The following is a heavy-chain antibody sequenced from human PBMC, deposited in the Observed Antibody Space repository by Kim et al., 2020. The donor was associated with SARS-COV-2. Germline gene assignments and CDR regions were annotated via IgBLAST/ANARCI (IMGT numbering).Heavy chain of an antibody. CDR3: ASSKGGIQLWFGVDH. CDR1: GFTFSSYS. J-gene: IGHJ4*02. V-gene: IGHV3-30*04. D-gene: IGHD5-18*01. Sequence: GGSLRLSCAASGFTFSSYSMHWVRQAPGKGLEWVAVISYDGSNEYYADYVKGRFTITRDNSKNTMYLQMNRLRGEDTAVYYCASSKGGIQLWFGVDHWGQGTLVTLSP. CDR2: ISYDGSNE.